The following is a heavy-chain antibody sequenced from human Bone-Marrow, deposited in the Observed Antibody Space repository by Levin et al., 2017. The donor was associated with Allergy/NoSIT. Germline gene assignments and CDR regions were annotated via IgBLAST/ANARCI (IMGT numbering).Heavy chain of an antibody. D-gene: IGHD5-12*01. CDR1: GSSFSSYP. CDR2: IIPILGIT. CDR3: VRENRLRGYFDP. Sequence: SVKVSCKASGSSFSSYPFSWVRQAPGQGLEWMGRIIPILGITNYAQNFQGRVTITADKSTTTAYMDLSGLRSADTAMYYCVRENRLRGYFDPWGQGTLVTVSS. V-gene: IGHV1-69*04. J-gene: IGHJ5*02.